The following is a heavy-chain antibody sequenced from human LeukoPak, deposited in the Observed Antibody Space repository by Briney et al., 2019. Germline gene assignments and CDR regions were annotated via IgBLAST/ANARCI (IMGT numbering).Heavy chain of an antibody. Sequence: ASVKVSCKASGYTFTSYGISWVRQAPGQGLEWMGWINPNSGGTKYAQKFQGRVTMTRDTSISTAYMELSRLTSDDTAVYYCASGYSSSWAFDCWGQGTLVTVSS. J-gene: IGHJ4*02. CDR2: INPNSGGT. CDR3: ASGYSSSWAFDC. CDR1: GYTFTSYG. V-gene: IGHV1-2*02. D-gene: IGHD6-13*01.